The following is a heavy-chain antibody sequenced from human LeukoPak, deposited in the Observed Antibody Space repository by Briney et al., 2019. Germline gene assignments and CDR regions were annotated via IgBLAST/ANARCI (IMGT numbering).Heavy chain of an antibody. V-gene: IGHV3-11*05. D-gene: IGHD2-2*02. CDR2: ISTTSTYT. Sequence: PGGSLRLSCAASGFTFSDYYMSWIRQAPGKGLEWVSYISTTSTYTDYADSVKGRFTISGDNAKNLLYLQMNSLRPEDTAVYYCARDWYCSSSICYTDRNWFDPWGQGTLVTVSS. CDR1: GFTFSDYY. CDR3: ARDWYCSSSICYTDRNWFDP. J-gene: IGHJ5*02.